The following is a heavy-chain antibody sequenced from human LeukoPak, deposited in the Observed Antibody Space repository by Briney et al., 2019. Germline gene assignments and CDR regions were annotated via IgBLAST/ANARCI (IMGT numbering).Heavy chain of an antibody. V-gene: IGHV1-18*01. CDR3: ARDGYCSGGPRPCHPVN. CDR1: GYTFTSYG. D-gene: IGHD2-15*01. CDR2: ISAYNGNT. Sequence: ASVKVSCKASGYTFTSYGISWVRQAPGQGLEWMGWISAYNGNTNYAQKLQGRVTMTTDTSTSAAYMELRSLRSDDTAVYYCARDGYCSGGPRPCHPVNWGQGTLVTVSS. J-gene: IGHJ4*02.